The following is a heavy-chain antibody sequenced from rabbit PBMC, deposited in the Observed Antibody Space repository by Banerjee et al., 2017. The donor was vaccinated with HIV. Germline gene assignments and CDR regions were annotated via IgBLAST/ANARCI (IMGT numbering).Heavy chain of an antibody. CDR3: ARRGSGWDAFNL. CDR1: GFSFSSHYC. Sequence: QSLEESGGDLVKPGASLTLTCTASGFSFSSHYCMCWVRQAPGKGLELIACIYGGSSGVTDYASWAKGRLTISKTSSTTVTLQMTSLTVADTATYFCARRGSGWDAFNLWGPGTLVTVS. J-gene: IGHJ4*01. V-gene: IGHV1S40*01. CDR2: IYGGSSGVT. D-gene: IGHD4-1*01.